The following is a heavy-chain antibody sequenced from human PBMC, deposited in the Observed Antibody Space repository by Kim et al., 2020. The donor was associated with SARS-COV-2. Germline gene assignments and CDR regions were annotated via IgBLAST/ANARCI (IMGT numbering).Heavy chain of an antibody. J-gene: IGHJ4*02. CDR1: GGSISSYY. Sequence: SETLSLTCTVSGGSISSYYWSWIRQPPGKGLEWIGYIYYSGSTNYNPSLKSRVTISVDTSKNQFSLKLSSVTAADTAVYYCARGHSSGWLFDYWGQGTLV. V-gene: IGHV4-59*01. CDR2: IYYSGST. CDR3: ARGHSSGWLFDY. D-gene: IGHD6-19*01.